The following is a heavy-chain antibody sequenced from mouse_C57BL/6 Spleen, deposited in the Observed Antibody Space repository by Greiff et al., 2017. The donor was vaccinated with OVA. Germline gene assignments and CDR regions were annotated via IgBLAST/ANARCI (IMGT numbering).Heavy chain of an antibody. D-gene: IGHD1-1*01. J-gene: IGHJ4*01. V-gene: IGHV5-17*01. CDR2: ISSGSSTI. CDR3: ARSYGPYAMDY. Sequence: EVKLQESGGGLVKPGGSLKLSCAASGFTFSDYGMHWVRQAPEKGLEWVAYISSGSSTIYYADTVKGRFTISRDNAKNTLFLQMTSLRSEDTAMYYCARSYGPYAMDYWGQGTSVTVSS. CDR1: GFTFSDYG.